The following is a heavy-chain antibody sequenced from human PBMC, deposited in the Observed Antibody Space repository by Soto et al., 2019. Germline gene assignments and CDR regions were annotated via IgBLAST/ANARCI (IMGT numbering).Heavy chain of an antibody. J-gene: IGHJ4*02. Sequence: GGSLRLSCAASGFTFTNYAMSWVRQTPGKGLEWVSAVSGSGVNTYYADSVKGRFTISRDNSKSAIYLQMNSLRAEDTAIYYCAKHQIPLGGVIPLFDSWGQGTLVTVSS. CDR3: AKHQIPLGGVIPLFDS. CDR1: GFTFTNYA. CDR2: VSGSGVNT. V-gene: IGHV3-23*01. D-gene: IGHD3-16*01.